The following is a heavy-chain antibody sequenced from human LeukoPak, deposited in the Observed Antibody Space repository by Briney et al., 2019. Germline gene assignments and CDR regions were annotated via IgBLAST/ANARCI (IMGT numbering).Heavy chain of an antibody. CDR3: AKGGYDPDYYFDY. Sequence: GGSLRLSCAASGFIFDDYAMHWVRHAPGKGLEWVSLISWEGGTTYYADSVKGRFSISRDNSKNSLYLEMNSLRAEDTALYYCAKGGYDPDYYFDYWGQGTLVTVSS. D-gene: IGHD3-16*01. CDR1: GFIFDDYA. V-gene: IGHV3-43D*03. CDR2: ISWEGGTT. J-gene: IGHJ4*02.